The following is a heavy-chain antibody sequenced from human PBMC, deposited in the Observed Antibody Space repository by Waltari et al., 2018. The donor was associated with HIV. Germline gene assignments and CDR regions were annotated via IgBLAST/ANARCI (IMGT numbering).Heavy chain of an antibody. Sequence: QVQLVESGGGVVQPGRSLRLSCAASGFTFSSYGMHWVRQTPGKGLEWVAVISSDGSKKYYMDSVKDRFAISRDNSNNALYLEINNLRIEDTGVYYCAKDPEAYSWEFDYWGQGTLVTVSS. D-gene: IGHD1-26*01. J-gene: IGHJ4*02. CDR3: AKDPEAYSWEFDY. CDR1: GFTFSSYG. V-gene: IGHV3-30*18. CDR2: ISSDGSKK.